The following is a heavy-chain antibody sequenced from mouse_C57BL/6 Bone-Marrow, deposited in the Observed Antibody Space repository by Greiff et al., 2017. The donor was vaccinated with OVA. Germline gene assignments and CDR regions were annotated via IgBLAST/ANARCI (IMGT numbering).Heavy chain of an antibody. V-gene: IGHV1-82*01. Sequence: QVQLQQSGPELVKPGASVKISCKASGYAFSSSWMNWVKQRPGKGLEWIGRIYPGDGDTNYNGKFKGKATLTADKSSSTAYMQLSSLTSEDSAVYFCARTRHYGSSYEFAYWGQGTLVTVSA. J-gene: IGHJ3*01. CDR3: ARTRHYGSSYEFAY. CDR2: IYPGDGDT. D-gene: IGHD1-1*01. CDR1: GYAFSSSW.